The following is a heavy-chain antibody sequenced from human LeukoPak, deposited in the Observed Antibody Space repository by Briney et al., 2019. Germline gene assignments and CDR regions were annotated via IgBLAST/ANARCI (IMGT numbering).Heavy chain of an antibody. CDR3: AKKNYYYDSSGYLTFDY. Sequence: GGSLRLSCAASGFTFSTYAMSWVRQAPGKGLEWVSGISGSGDRRNYADSVKGRFTISRDISKNTLYLQMNSLRVEDTAVYYCAKKNYYYDSSGYLTFDYWGQGTLVTVSS. J-gene: IGHJ4*02. CDR2: ISGSGDRR. D-gene: IGHD3-22*01. V-gene: IGHV3-23*01. CDR1: GFTFSTYA.